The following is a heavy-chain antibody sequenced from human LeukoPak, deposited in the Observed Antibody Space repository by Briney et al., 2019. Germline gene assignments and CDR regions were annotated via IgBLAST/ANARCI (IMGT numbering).Heavy chain of an antibody. CDR1: GFTYSNYH. D-gene: IGHD5-24*01. CDR3: ARYVSDGYSARFDS. Sequence: GGSLRLYSEADGFTYSNYHMNCARQAPGKGLEWVSSISRSSSYIYYADSVKGRFTISRDNAKNSLYLQMNSLRAEDTAVYFCARYVSDGYSARFDSWGQGTLVTASS. J-gene: IGHJ4*02. CDR2: ISRSSSYI. V-gene: IGHV3-21*01.